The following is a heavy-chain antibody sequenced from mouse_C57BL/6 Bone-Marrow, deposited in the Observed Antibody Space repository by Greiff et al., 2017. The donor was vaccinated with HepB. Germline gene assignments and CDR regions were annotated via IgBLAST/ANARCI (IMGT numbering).Heavy chain of an antibody. CDR1: GFTFSNYW. J-gene: IGHJ2*01. CDR2: IRLKSDNYAT. D-gene: IGHD1-1*01. V-gene: IGHV6-3*01. Sequence: EVQVVESGGGLVQPGGSMKLSCVASGFTFSNYWMNWVRQSPEKGLEWVAQIRLKSDNYATHYAESVKGRFTISRDDSKSSVYLQMNNLRAEDTGIYYCTPSYYGSSFFDYWGQGTTLTVSS. CDR3: TPSYYGSSFFDY.